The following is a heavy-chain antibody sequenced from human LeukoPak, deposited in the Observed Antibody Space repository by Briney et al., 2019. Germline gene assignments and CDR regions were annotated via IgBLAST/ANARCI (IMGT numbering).Heavy chain of an antibody. CDR2: ISWNSGSI. D-gene: IGHD3-22*01. CDR1: GFTFDDYA. CDR3: ARAPSEIGGYYPEYFRH. J-gene: IGHJ1*01. V-gene: IGHV3-9*01. Sequence: PGGSLRLSCAASGFTFDDYAMHWVRQAPGKGLEWVSGISWNSGSIDYADSVKGRFTISRDNAKNTVSLQMNSLRAEDTGVYYCARAPSEIGGYYPEYFRHWGQGTLVTVSS.